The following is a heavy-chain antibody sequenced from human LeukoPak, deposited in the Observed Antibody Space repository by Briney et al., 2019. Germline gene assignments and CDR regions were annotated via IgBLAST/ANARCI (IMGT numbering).Heavy chain of an antibody. V-gene: IGHV3-7*03. CDR3: AKDVNYYDSSGYSIFQH. D-gene: IGHD3-22*01. CDR2: IKQDRSEK. Sequence: GSLRLSFAASGFPFSNYWMNWVRQAPGKGLEWVANIKQDRSEKYYVDSVKGRFTISRDNGKNSLYLQMNSLRAEDTAVYYCAKDVNYYDSSGYSIFQHWGQGTLVTVSS. J-gene: IGHJ1*01. CDR1: GFPFSNYW.